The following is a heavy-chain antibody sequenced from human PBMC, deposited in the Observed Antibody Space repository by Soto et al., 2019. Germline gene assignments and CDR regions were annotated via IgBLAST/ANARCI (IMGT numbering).Heavy chain of an antibody. J-gene: IGHJ2*01. CDR2: TYYRSKWYN. CDR1: GDSVSSNSAA. V-gene: IGHV6-1*01. CDR3: ARVAVAGTPSNWYFDL. Sequence: TLSLTCAISGDSVSSNSAAWNWIRQSPSRGLEWLGRTYYRSKWYNDYAVTVKSRITINPGTSKNQFSLQLNSVTPEDTAVYYCARVAVAGTPSNWYFDLWGRGTLVTSPQ. D-gene: IGHD6-19*01.